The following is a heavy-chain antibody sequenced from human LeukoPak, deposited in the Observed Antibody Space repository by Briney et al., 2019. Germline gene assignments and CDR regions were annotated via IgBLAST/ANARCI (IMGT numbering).Heavy chain of an antibody. Sequence: GGSLRLSCAASGFTFSSYAMSWVRQAPGKGLEWVGRIRSKTDGGTTDYAAPVRGRFTISRDDSTNTLYLQMNSLKTEDTAVYYCTTISSSGQLDYWGQGTLVTVSS. V-gene: IGHV3-15*05. CDR1: GFTFSSYA. CDR2: IRSKTDGGTT. D-gene: IGHD2-15*01. CDR3: TTISSSGQLDY. J-gene: IGHJ4*02.